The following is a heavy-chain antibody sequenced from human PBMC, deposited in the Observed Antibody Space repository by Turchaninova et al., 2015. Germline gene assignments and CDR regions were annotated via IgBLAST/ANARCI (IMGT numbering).Heavy chain of an antibody. CDR3: LAGRNL. Sequence: GFAYSTYCMTWVRQAPGKGLECFAYISGSSSIIYYAYSVKGRFTSSRDNGKNSLYLQMNGLTNDDTAVYDCLAGRNLWGQGSLVTVSS. CDR1: GFAYSTYC. V-gene: IGHV3-48*02. J-gene: IGHJ5*02. CDR2: ISGSSSII. D-gene: IGHD3-10*01.